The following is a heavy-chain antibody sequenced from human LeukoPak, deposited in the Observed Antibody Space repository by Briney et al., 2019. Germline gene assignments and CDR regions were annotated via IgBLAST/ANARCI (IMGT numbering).Heavy chain of an antibody. V-gene: IGHV4-39*01. CDR2: IYYSGST. Sequence: SETLSLTCTVPGGSISSGSYYWGWIRQPPGKGLEWIGRIYYSGSTYYNPSLQSRVTISIDTSKNQFSLKLSSVTAADTAVYFCARLTSNGATYFEYWGQGTLVTVSS. CDR1: GGSISSGSYY. J-gene: IGHJ4*02. CDR3: ARLTSNGATYFEY. D-gene: IGHD2-2*01.